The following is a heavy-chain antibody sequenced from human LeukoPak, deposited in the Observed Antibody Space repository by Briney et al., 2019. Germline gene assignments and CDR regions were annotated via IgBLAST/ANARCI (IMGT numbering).Heavy chain of an antibody. Sequence: SETLSLTCTLSGGSISSHYWSWIPQPPGKGLEWIGYIYYSVSTNYNTSLKSRVTISVDTSKNQFSLKLSSVTAADTAVYYCASTGYPYYYYYMDVWGKGTTVTVSS. CDR2: IYYSVST. CDR3: ASTGYPYYYYYMDV. J-gene: IGHJ6*03. V-gene: IGHV4-59*11. CDR1: GGSISSHY. D-gene: IGHD3-9*01.